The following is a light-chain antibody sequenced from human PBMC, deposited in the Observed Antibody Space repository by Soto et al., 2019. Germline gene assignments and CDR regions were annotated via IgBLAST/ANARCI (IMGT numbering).Light chain of an antibody. CDR3: SSKTSSSTLV. J-gene: IGLJ3*02. Sequence: QSALSQPASVAGYPGQSITISCTGTSSDVGGYNYVSWYQQHPGRAPKLMTYEVSNRPSGVSNRFSGSKSGNTASLTISGLQAEDEADYYCSSKTSSSTLVFGGGTKLTVL. CDR1: SSDVGGYNY. V-gene: IGLV2-14*01. CDR2: EVS.